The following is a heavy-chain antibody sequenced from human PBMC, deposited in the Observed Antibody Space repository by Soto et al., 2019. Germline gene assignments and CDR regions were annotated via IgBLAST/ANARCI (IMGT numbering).Heavy chain of an antibody. V-gene: IGHV1-69*01. J-gene: IGHJ4*02. CDR2: IIPIFGTS. Sequence: QVQLVQSGAEVKKPGSSVKVSCKASRGTFSKYAVTWVRQAPGQGLEWMGGIIPIFGTSKYAQQFGGRVRITADESTTTAYMELSSLRSEDTAVYYCAKVGAATWYEVGYFDDWGQGTLVTVSS. CDR3: AKVGAATWYEVGYFDD. D-gene: IGHD2-15*01. CDR1: RGTFSKYA.